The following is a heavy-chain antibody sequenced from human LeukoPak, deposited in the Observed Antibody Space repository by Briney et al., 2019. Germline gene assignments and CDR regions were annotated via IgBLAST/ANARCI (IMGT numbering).Heavy chain of an antibody. CDR2: IYYSGST. CDR3: ARGRGYSYGLFDY. J-gene: IGHJ4*02. V-gene: IGHV4-59*01. CDR1: GGSISSYY. D-gene: IGHD5-18*01. Sequence: SETLSLTRTVSGGSISSYYWSWIRQPPGKGLEWIGYIYYSGSTNYNPSLKSRVTISVDTSKNQFSLKLSSVTAADTAVYYCARGRGYSYGLFDYWGQGTLVTVSS.